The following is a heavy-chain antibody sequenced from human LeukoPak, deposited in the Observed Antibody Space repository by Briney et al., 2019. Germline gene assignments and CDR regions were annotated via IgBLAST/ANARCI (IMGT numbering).Heavy chain of an antibody. CDR1: GFTFSSYS. J-gene: IGHJ4*02. V-gene: IGHV3-21*03. CDR3: ASSIFSSSWYYFDY. Sequence: GGSLRLSCAASGFTFSSYSMNWVRQAPGKGLEWVSSISSSSAYIYYADSLKGRFTISRDNAKNSLYLQMNSLRAEDTAVYYCASSIFSSSWYYFDYWGQGTLVTVSS. D-gene: IGHD6-13*01. CDR2: ISSSSAYI.